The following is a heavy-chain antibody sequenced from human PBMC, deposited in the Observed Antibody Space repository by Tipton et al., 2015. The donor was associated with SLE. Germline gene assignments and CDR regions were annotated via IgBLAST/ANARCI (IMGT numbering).Heavy chain of an antibody. CDR3: ARDPVYGGNTGAFDI. CDR2: IYYSGST. CDR1: GGSISSYY. J-gene: IGHJ3*02. Sequence: TLSLTCTVSGGSISSYYWSWIRQPPGKGLEWIGYIYYSGSTNYNPSLKSRVTISVDTSKNQFSLKLSSVTAADTAVYYCARDPVYGGNTGAFDIWGQGTMVGVSS. D-gene: IGHD4-23*01. V-gene: IGHV4-59*01.